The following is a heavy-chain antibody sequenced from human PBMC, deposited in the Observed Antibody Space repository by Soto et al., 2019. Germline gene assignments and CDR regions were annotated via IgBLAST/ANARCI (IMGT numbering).Heavy chain of an antibody. D-gene: IGHD1-26*01. Sequence: EVQLVESGGRLIQPGGSLRLSCAVSGFTVTKNEMSWVRQAPGKGLEWVSIIYSGGGTKYADSVKGRFTISRDNSKSTLYLQMNSLRAEDTAVYYCARLVGTTYFDYWGQGTLVTVSS. CDR3: ARLVGTTYFDY. V-gene: IGHV3-53*01. CDR2: IYSGGGT. CDR1: GFTVTKNE. J-gene: IGHJ4*02.